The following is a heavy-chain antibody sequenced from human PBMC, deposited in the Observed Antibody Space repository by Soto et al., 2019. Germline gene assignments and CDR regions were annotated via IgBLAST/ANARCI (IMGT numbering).Heavy chain of an antibody. CDR2: IYPGDSET. CDR3: ARHFSSSWYYFDH. D-gene: IGHD6-13*01. V-gene: IGHV5-51*01. J-gene: IGHJ4*02. CDR1: GYSFTNNW. Sequence: GESLKISCKASGYSFTNNWIGWVRQKPGKGLEWMGIIYPGDSETKYNPSFEGQVTISADKFISTAYLQWNSLKASDTAMYYCARHFSSSWYYFDHWGQGTLVTAPQ.